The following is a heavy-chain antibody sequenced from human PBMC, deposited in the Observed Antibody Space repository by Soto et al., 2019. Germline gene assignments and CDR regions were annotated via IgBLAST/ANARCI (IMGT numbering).Heavy chain of an antibody. CDR3: ARDGVLNWFDP. J-gene: IGHJ5*02. CDR2: IYYSGST. V-gene: IGHV4-31*03. Sequence: SETLSLTCTVSGGSISSGGYYWSWIRQHPGKGLEWIGYIYYSGSTYYNPSLKSRVTISVDTSKNQFSLKLSSVTAADTAVYYCARDGVLNWFDPWGQGTLVTSP. D-gene: IGHD3-10*01. CDR1: GGSISSGGYY.